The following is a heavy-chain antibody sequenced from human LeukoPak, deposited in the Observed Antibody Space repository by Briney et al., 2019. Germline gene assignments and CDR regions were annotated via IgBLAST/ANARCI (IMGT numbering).Heavy chain of an antibody. V-gene: IGHV3-23*01. J-gene: IGHJ5*02. Sequence: GGSLRLSCAASGFTFSSYAMSWVRQAPGKGLEWVSAISGSGGSTYYADSVKGRFTISRDNSKNTLYLQMNSLRAEDTAVYYCAKDFGGGSQLWLIYDWFDPWGQGTLATVSS. CDR2: ISGSGGST. CDR1: GFTFSSYA. D-gene: IGHD5-18*01. CDR3: AKDFGGGSQLWLIYDWFDP.